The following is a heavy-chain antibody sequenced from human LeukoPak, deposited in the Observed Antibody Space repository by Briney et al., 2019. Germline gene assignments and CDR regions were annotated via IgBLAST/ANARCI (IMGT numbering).Heavy chain of an antibody. Sequence: GGSLRLSCAASGFTFSSYGMHWVRQAPGKGLEWVAFIRYDGSNKYYADSVKGRFTISRDNSKNTLYLQMNSLRAEDTAVYYCARTRYFDWLISETPFDYWGQGTLVTVSS. V-gene: IGHV3-30*02. CDR3: ARTRYFDWLISETPFDY. CDR1: GFTFSSYG. J-gene: IGHJ4*02. CDR2: IRYDGSNK. D-gene: IGHD3-9*01.